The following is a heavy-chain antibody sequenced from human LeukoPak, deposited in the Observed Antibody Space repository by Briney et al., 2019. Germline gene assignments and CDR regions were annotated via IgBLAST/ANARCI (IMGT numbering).Heavy chain of an antibody. V-gene: IGHV5-51*01. CDR2: IYPGDSDT. Sequence: GESLKISCKGSGYSFTSYWIGWVRQMPGKGLEWMGIIYPGDSDTRYSPSFQGQVTTSADKSISTAYLQWSSLKASDTAMYYCARRGYSYGHGSDFDYWGQGTLVTVSS. CDR3: ARRGYSYGHGSDFDY. CDR1: GYSFTSYW. D-gene: IGHD5-18*01. J-gene: IGHJ4*02.